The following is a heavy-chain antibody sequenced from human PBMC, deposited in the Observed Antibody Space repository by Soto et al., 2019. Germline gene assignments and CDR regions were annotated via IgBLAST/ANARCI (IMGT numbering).Heavy chain of an antibody. D-gene: IGHD2-8*01. CDR1: GFTFTSSA. J-gene: IGHJ4*02. CDR3: AADATAWQQMVPSDY. V-gene: IGHV1-58*01. Sequence: ASVKVSCMASGFTFTSSAFQWVRQARGQRLEWIGWIAVGSGYTNYAQRFQDRVTLTRDMSTATTYMELSRLTSEDTAIYYCAADATAWQQMVPSDYWGQGTLVTVSS. CDR2: IAVGSGYT.